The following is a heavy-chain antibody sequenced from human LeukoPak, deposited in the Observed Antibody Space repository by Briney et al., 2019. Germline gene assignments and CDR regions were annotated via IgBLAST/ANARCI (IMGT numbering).Heavy chain of an antibody. CDR3: ARVGYSYGPGIAAAGSLSYYYYYYMDV. J-gene: IGHJ6*03. V-gene: IGHV4-4*09. Sequence: SETLSLTCTVSGGSISSYYWSWIRQPPGKRLEWIGYIYTSGSTNYNPSLKSRVTISVDTSKNQFSLKLSSVTAADTAVYYCARVGYSYGPGIAAAGSLSYYYYYYMDVWGKGTTVTVSS. CDR2: IYTSGST. D-gene: IGHD6-13*01. CDR1: GGSISSYY.